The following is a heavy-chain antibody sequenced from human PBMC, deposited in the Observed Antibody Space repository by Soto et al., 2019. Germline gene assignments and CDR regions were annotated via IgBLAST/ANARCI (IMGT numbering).Heavy chain of an antibody. D-gene: IGHD6-13*01. J-gene: IGHJ4*02. CDR2: IYSGGST. CDR1: GFTVSSNY. Sequence: EVQLVESGGGLVQPGGSLRLSCAASGFTVSSNYMSWVRQAPGKGLEWVSVIYSGGSTYYADSVRGRFTISRDNSKNTLYLQMNSLRAEDTAVYYCARAYRIAAAGTGVDYWGQGTLVTVSS. V-gene: IGHV3-66*01. CDR3: ARAYRIAAAGTGVDY.